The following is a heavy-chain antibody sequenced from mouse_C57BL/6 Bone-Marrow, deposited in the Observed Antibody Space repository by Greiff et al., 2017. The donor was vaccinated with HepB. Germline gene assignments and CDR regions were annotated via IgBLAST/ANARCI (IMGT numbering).Heavy chain of an antibody. CDR1: GFTFSSYA. Sequence: EVKLMESGGGLVKPGGSLKLSCAASGFTFSSYAMSWVRQTPEKRLEWVATISDGGSYTYYPDNVKGRFTISRDNAKNNLYLQMSHLKSEDTAMYYCAREEGFYYYGSSGYDYFDYWGQGTTLTVSS. CDR2: ISDGGSYT. D-gene: IGHD1-1*01. J-gene: IGHJ2*01. CDR3: AREEGFYYYGSSGYDYFDY. V-gene: IGHV5-4*01.